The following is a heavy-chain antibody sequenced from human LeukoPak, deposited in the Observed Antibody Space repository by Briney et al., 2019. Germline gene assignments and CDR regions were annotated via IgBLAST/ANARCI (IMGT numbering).Heavy chain of an antibody. D-gene: IGHD5-12*01. CDR2: IRYDGSNK. CDR1: GFTFSSYW. CDR3: AKVGWVHGGYDLHYFDY. Sequence: PGGSLRLSCAASGFTFSSYWMTWVRQAPGKGLEWVAFIRYDGSNKYYADSVKGRFTISRDNSKNTLYLQMNSLRAEDTAVYYCAKVGWVHGGYDLHYFDYWGQGTLVTVSS. J-gene: IGHJ4*02. V-gene: IGHV3-30*02.